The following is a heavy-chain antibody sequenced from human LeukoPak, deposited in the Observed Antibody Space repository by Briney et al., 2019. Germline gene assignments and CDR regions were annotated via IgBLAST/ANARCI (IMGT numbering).Heavy chain of an antibody. V-gene: IGHV1-8*01. D-gene: IGHD3-22*01. Sequence: GASVKVSCKASGYTFTSYDINWVRQATGQGLEWMGWMNPNNGNTGCAQRFQGRVTLTRDTSISTAYMELSSLRSEDTAVYYCARGFLGYDSSDYAFSYYWGQGTLVTVSS. J-gene: IGHJ4*02. CDR1: GYTFTSYD. CDR3: ARGFLGYDSSDYAFSYY. CDR2: MNPNNGNT.